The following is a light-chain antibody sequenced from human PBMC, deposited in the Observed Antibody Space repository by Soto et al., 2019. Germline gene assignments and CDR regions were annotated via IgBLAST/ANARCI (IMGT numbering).Light chain of an antibody. CDR3: QSYDSSLYV. V-gene: IGLV1-40*01. CDR1: SSNIGAGYD. J-gene: IGLJ1*01. CDR2: GNS. Sequence: QSALTQPPSVSGAPGQRVTISCTGSSSNIGAGYDVHWYQQLPGTAPKLLIYGNSNRPSGVPDRFSGSKSDTSASLAITGLQAEDEADYYCQSYDSSLYVFGTGTKVTVL.